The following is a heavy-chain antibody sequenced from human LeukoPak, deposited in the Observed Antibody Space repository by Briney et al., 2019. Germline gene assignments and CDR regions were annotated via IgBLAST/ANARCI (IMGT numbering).Heavy chain of an antibody. CDR3: GKTTVGYSSGQKPAWPVDY. J-gene: IGHJ4*02. D-gene: IGHD5-18*01. CDR2: IFGSGGSP. CDR1: GFTFGSHA. V-gene: IGHV3-23*01. Sequence: PGGSLRLSCEASGFTFGSHAMYWVRQAPGKGLKWVAGIFGSGGSPHYADPVKGRFTISRDNSRNTVYLQINSLRAEDTAVYYCGKTTVGYSSGQKPAWPVDYWGQGTLVTASS.